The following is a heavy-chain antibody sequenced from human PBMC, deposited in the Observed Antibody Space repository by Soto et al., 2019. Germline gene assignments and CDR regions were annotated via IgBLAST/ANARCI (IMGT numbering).Heavy chain of an antibody. V-gene: IGHV4-39*01. Sequence: QLQLQESGPGLVKPSETLSLTCAVSGGSISGSYYYWDWLRQSPGRGPEWIGSVFYTGFTSYNPSLESRVSVSVDTSKNQFSLKVSAVTAADTAVYYCASSQKGYNWNYFDHWGQGALVTVAS. J-gene: IGHJ4*02. CDR1: GGSISGSYYY. CDR3: ASSQKGYNWNYFDH. D-gene: IGHD1-20*01. CDR2: VFYTGFT.